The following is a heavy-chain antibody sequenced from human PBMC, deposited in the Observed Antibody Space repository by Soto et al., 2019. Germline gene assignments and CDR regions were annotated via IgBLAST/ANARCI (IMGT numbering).Heavy chain of an antibody. CDR3: AKDFEAYYYDSSGYFDY. CDR1: GFTFSSYA. D-gene: IGHD3-22*01. J-gene: IGHJ4*02. Sequence: PGGSLRLSCAASGFTFSSYAMSWVRQAPGKGLEWVSAISGSGGSTYYADSVKGRFTISRDNSKNTLYLQMNSLRAEDTAVYYCAKDFEAYYYDSSGYFDYWGQGTLVTVSS. CDR2: ISGSGGST. V-gene: IGHV3-23*01.